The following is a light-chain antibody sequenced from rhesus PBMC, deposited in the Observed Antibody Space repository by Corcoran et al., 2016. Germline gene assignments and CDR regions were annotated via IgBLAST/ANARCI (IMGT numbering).Light chain of an antibody. CDR2: AES. CDR3: LQGYSTPWT. J-gene: IGKJ1*01. V-gene: IGKV1-36*02. Sequence: DIQMTQSPSSLSASVGDRVTITCRASQGISDYLSWYQQKPGKAPKRLIYAESSLESGGPSRFSGSGSGTEFTLPISSLQPEDFAAYYCLQGYSTPWTFGQGTKVEIK. CDR1: QGISDY.